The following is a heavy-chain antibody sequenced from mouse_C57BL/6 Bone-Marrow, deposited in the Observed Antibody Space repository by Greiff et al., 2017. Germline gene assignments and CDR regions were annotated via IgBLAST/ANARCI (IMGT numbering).Heavy chain of an antibody. CDR1: GYTFTSYW. V-gene: IGHV1-64*01. CDR3: ARRWLLPYYYAMDY. Sequence: QVQLQQPGAELVKPGASVKLSCKASGYTFTSYWMHWVKQRPGQGLEWIGMIHPNSGSTNYNEKFKRKATLTVDKSSSTAYMQLSSLTSEDSAVYYWARRWLLPYYYAMDYWGQGTSVTVSS. CDR2: IHPNSGST. D-gene: IGHD2-3*01. J-gene: IGHJ4*01.